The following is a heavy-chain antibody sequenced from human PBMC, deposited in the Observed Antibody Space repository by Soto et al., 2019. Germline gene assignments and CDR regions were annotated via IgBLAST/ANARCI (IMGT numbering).Heavy chain of an antibody. V-gene: IGHV3-30-3*01. D-gene: IGHD6-13*01. Sequence: QVQLVESGGGVVQPGRSLRLSCAASGFTFSSYAMHWVRQAPGKGLEWVAVISYDGSNKYYADSVKGRFTISRDNSKNTLYLHMNSLRAEDTAVYSCARMKYSSSWTGYYYGMDVWGQGTTVTVSS. CDR2: ISYDGSNK. CDR3: ARMKYSSSWTGYYYGMDV. J-gene: IGHJ6*02. CDR1: GFTFSSYA.